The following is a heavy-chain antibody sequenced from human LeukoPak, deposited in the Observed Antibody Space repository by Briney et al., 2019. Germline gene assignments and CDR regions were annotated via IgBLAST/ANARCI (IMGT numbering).Heavy chain of an antibody. CDR1: GFRFNNYA. CDR2: ISASGGGT. D-gene: IGHD2-2*02. CDR3: AKDVRRAEYCSSTTCYTSSFDQ. V-gene: IGHV3-23*01. J-gene: IGHJ4*02. Sequence: GGSLRLSCAASGFRFNNYAMAWVRQPPGKGLEGVSTISASGGGTYYADSVMGRFTISRDNSKDTLSLQMNTLRAEDTALYYCAKDVRRAEYCSSTTCYTSSFDQWGQGTLVTVSS.